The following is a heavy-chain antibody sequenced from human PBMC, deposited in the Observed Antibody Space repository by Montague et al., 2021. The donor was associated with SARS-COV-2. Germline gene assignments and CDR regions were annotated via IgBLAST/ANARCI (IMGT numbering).Heavy chain of an antibody. CDR1: GFLFSNYA. J-gene: IGHJ6*02. V-gene: IGHV3-23*01. CDR3: AKDTGTIRRAVALMDV. Sequence: YRRLSFAASGFLFSNYAMTWFRQAPGKGLEWVSTMSGSGVRRDYAGSVKGRFTITRDSSKNMLYLQMNSLRVEDTAVYYCAKDTGTIRRAVALMDVWGQGTTVIVSS. D-gene: IGHD6-19*01. CDR2: MSGSGVRR.